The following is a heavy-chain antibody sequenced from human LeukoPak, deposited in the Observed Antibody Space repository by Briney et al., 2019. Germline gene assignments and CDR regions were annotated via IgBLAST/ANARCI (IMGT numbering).Heavy chain of an antibody. CDR1: GFTFSSYA. CDR2: ISGSGGST. Sequence: PGGSLRLSCAASGFTFSSYAMSWVRQAPGKGLEWVPCISGSGGSTYYADSVKGRFTISRDNSKNTLYLQMNSLRAEDTAVYYCAKGRHNYDILTGFYNGFDYWGQGSLVTVSS. V-gene: IGHV3-23*01. D-gene: IGHD3-9*01. J-gene: IGHJ4*02. CDR3: AKGRHNYDILTGFYNGFDY.